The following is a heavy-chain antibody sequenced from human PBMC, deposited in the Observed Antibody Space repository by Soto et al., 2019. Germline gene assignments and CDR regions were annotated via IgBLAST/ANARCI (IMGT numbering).Heavy chain of an antibody. CDR3: ARVGKRYSSGWYFDY. Sequence: GGSLRLSCAASGFTFSSYAMHWVRQAPGKGLEWVAVISYDGSNKYYADSVKGRFTISRDNSKNTLYLQMNSLRAEDTAVYYCARVGKRYSSGWYFDYWGQGTLVTSPQ. CDR2: ISYDGSNK. D-gene: IGHD6-19*01. V-gene: IGHV3-30-3*01. J-gene: IGHJ4*02. CDR1: GFTFSSYA.